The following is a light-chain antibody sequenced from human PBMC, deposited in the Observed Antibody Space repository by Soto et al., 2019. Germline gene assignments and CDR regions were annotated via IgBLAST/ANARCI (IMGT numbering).Light chain of an antibody. J-gene: IGKJ4*01. V-gene: IGKV3-20*01. CDR2: DTS. Sequence: EIVLTQSPGTLSLSPVERATLSCRASQSVSSDLAWYQQKPGQAPRLLIYDTSSRATGIPDRFSGSGSGTDFTLTISRLEPEDFAVYYCQQYVSSPLTFGGGTKVDI. CDR1: QSVSSD. CDR3: QQYVSSPLT.